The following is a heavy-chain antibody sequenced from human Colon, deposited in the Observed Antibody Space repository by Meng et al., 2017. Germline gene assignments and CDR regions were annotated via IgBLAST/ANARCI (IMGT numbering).Heavy chain of an antibody. V-gene: IGHV1-69*01. D-gene: IGHD5-24*01. Sequence: QVELVEAGAARKKPGSSVKVSCKTSGGCFNTSGINWVRQAPKQGLEWMGGIIPMFPKTNYAQKFEGRLTITADESTSTAYMELSSLRSEDTAVYYCTRGLATIPHFDYWGQGTLVTVSS. CDR2: IIPMFPKT. CDR3: TRGLATIPHFDY. J-gene: IGHJ4*02. CDR1: GGCFNTSG.